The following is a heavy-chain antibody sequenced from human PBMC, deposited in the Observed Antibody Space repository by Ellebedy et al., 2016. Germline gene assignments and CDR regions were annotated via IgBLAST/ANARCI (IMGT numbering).Heavy chain of an antibody. CDR3: ARERVVPAALLSYYYYGLDV. Sequence: GESLKISXAASGLTYWMNWVRQAPGKGLEWVANINQDGSERQYVDSVKGRFTISRDNAKNSLYLQMNSLRAEDTAVYYCARERVVPAALLSYYYYGLDVWGQGTTVTVSS. V-gene: IGHV3-7*01. CDR2: INQDGSER. CDR1: GLTYW. J-gene: IGHJ6*02. D-gene: IGHD2-2*01.